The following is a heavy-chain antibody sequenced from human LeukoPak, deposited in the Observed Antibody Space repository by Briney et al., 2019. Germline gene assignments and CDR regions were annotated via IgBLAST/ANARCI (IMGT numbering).Heavy chain of an antibody. D-gene: IGHD1-26*01. V-gene: IGHV3-30*02. Sequence: GGSLRLSCAASGFTFSSYGMHWVRQAPGKGLEWVAFIRYDGSNKYYADSVKGRFTISRDNSKYTLYLQMNSLRPEDTAVYYCAKYAFSVGATYFDYWGQGTLVTVSS. CDR1: GFTFSSYG. CDR2: IRYDGSNK. CDR3: AKYAFSVGATYFDY. J-gene: IGHJ4*02.